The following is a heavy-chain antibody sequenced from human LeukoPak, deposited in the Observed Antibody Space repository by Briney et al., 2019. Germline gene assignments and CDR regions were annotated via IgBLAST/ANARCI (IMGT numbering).Heavy chain of an antibody. D-gene: IGHD4-23*01. CDR3: ARVGGATLVTMYFDY. CDR2: TTTSSNTI. CDR1: GFTFSSFA. V-gene: IGHV3-48*02. J-gene: IGHJ4*02. Sequence: GGSLRLTCAASGFTFSSFAMSWVRQAPGKGLEWISFTTTSSNTIYYADSVKGRFTISRDNAKKSLYLQMDSLREEDTAVYYCARVGGATLVTMYFDYWGQGTLVTVSS.